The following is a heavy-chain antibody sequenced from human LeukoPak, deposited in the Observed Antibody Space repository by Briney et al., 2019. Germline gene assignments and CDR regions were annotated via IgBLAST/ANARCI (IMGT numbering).Heavy chain of an antibody. CDR2: INPNSGGT. Sequence: ASVKVSCKASGYTFTGYYMHWVRQAPGQGLEWMGWINPNSGGTNYAQKFQGRVTMTRDTSISTAYMELSRLRSDDTAVYYCARGPSIQLVPRYYYYMDVWGKGTTVTVSS. V-gene: IGHV1-2*02. D-gene: IGHD6-13*01. CDR3: ARGPSIQLVPRYYYYMDV. J-gene: IGHJ6*03. CDR1: GYTFTGYY.